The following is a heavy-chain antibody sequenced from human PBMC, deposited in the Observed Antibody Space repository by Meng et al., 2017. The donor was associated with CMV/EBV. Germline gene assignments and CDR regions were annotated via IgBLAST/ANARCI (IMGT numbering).Heavy chain of an antibody. Sequence: SGFTFSSYAMHWVRQAPGKGLEWVAVISYDGSNKYYADSVKGRFTISRDNSKNTLYLQMNSLRAEDTAVYYCARSYYYDSSGYPAFDYWGQGTLVT. CDR3: ARSYYYDSSGYPAFDY. V-gene: IGHV3-30*04. CDR1: GFTFSSYA. D-gene: IGHD3-22*01. J-gene: IGHJ4*02. CDR2: ISYDGSNK.